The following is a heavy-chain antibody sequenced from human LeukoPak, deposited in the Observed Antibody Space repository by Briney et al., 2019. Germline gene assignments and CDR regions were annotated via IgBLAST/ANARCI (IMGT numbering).Heavy chain of an antibody. V-gene: IGHV4-34*01. CDR1: GGSFSDYY. J-gene: IGHJ4*02. Sequence: SETLSLTCAVYGGSFSDYYWSWIRQPPGKGLEWIWDIHHSGTTNYNPSFKSRVTISVDKSKNEFSLKLNSVTAADTAVYYCARAFLVGYSPEEYFFDYWGQGTLVTVSS. D-gene: IGHD2-15*01. CDR3: ARAFLVGYSPEEYFFDY. CDR2: IHHSGTT.